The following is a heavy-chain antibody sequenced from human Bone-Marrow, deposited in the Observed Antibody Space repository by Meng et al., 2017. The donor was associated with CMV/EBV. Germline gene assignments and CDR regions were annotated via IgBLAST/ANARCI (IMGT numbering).Heavy chain of an antibody. D-gene: IGHD2-2*01. Sequence: GESLKISCAASGFSVTSNYMSWVRQAPGKGLEWVSIIYTSGSTHYADSVKGRFTISRDNFKNTVYLQMNSLRAEDTAVYYCARGVYCSSTSCYGYYYYGMDVWGQGTTVTVSS. CDR2: IYTSGST. J-gene: IGHJ6*02. CDR1: GFSVTSNY. CDR3: ARGVYCSSTSCYGYYYYGMDV. V-gene: IGHV3-53*01.